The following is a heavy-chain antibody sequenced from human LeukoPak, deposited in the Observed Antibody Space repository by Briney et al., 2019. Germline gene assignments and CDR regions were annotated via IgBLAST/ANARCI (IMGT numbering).Heavy chain of an antibody. D-gene: IGHD4-23*01. CDR1: GGSISSYY. V-gene: IGHV4-59*12. Sequence: SETLSLTCTVSGGSISSYYWSWIRQPPGKGLEWIGYIYYSGSTYYNPSLKSRVTISVDTSKNQFSLKLSSVTAADTAVYYCARTPVVTQFFDYWGQGTLVTVSS. CDR2: IYYSGST. CDR3: ARTPVVTQFFDY. J-gene: IGHJ4*02.